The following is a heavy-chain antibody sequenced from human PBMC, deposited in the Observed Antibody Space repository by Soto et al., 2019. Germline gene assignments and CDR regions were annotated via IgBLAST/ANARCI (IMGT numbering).Heavy chain of an antibody. V-gene: IGHV4-4*02. D-gene: IGHD6-19*01. CDR2: ISHSGRT. Sequence: PSETLSLTCAVSGDSISSNNWWSWVRQPPGKGLEWIGEISHSGRTNYNPSLRSRVTISADNSNNHFSMKITSVTAADTAVYYGARLGYSSAWPDYWGLGTLVTVSS. CDR3: ARLGYSSAWPDY. CDR1: GDSISSNNW. J-gene: IGHJ4*02.